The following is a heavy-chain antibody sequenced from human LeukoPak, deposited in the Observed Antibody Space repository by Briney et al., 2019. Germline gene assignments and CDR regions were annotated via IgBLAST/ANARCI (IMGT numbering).Heavy chain of an antibody. CDR1: GGSISSYY. Sequence: PSETLSLTCTVSGGSISSYYWNWIRQPAGKGLEWIGRIYTSGSTNYNPSLKSRVTMSVDTSKNQFSLKLSSVTAADTAVYYCARDRLGGSYPDAFDIWGQGTMVTVSS. D-gene: IGHD1-26*01. J-gene: IGHJ3*02. CDR2: IYTSGST. CDR3: ARDRLGGSYPDAFDI. V-gene: IGHV4-4*07.